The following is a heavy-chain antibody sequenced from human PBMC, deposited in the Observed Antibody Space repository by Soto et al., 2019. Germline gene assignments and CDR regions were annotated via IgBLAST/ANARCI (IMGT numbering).Heavy chain of an antibody. V-gene: IGHV3-74*01. Sequence: GGSLRLSCAASGFTFSSFWLHWVRQAPGKGLVWVSHINSDGSSTSYADSVKGRFTISRDNVKNTLYLQMNSLRAEDTAVYYCARVEWQWERHGAFDIWGQGTMVTVSS. J-gene: IGHJ3*02. CDR3: ARVEWQWERHGAFDI. D-gene: IGHD1-26*01. CDR2: INSDGSST. CDR1: GFTFSSFW.